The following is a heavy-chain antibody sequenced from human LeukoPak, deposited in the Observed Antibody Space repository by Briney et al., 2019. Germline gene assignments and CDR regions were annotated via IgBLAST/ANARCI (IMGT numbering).Heavy chain of an antibody. Sequence: PGGSLRLSCTTSGFTFSNYGFHWVRQAPGKGLEWVSFIKSDGTDKHYADSVKGRFTISRDNSKNTLYLQMNSLRPEDTAVYYCAKDAVGRHYFDYWGQGTLVTVSS. CDR1: GFTFSNYG. D-gene: IGHD1-26*01. J-gene: IGHJ4*02. CDR3: AKDAVGRHYFDY. CDR2: IKSDGTDK. V-gene: IGHV3-30*02.